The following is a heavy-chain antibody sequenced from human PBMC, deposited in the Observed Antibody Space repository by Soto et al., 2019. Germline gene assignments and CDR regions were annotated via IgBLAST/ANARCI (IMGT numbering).Heavy chain of an antibody. J-gene: IGHJ5*02. V-gene: IGHV4-59*01. D-gene: IGHD2-2*02. CDR3: ARGYCSSTICYIWDNWFDP. CDR1: GGSISSYY. Sequence: QVQLQESGPGLVKPSETLSLTCTVSGGSISSYYWSWIRQPPGKGLEWIGYIYYSGRTNYNPSLKSRVTISVDTSKNQFSLKLSSVTAADTAVYYCARGYCSSTICYIWDNWFDPWGQGTLVTVFS. CDR2: IYYSGRT.